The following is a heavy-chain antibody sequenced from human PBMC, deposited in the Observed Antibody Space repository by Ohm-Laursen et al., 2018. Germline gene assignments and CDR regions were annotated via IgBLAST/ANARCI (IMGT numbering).Heavy chain of an antibody. J-gene: IGHJ4*02. Sequence: SLRLSCAASGFTFRTYVMSWVRQAPGKGLEWVSTIIGSGASTYYADSVKGRFTISRDNSKNTLYLQLNSLRAEDTAVYYCARGDWNYGGDFDYWGQGTLVTVSS. V-gene: IGHV3-23*01. CDR3: ARGDWNYGGDFDY. D-gene: IGHD1-7*01. CDR2: IIGSGAST. CDR1: GFTFRTYV.